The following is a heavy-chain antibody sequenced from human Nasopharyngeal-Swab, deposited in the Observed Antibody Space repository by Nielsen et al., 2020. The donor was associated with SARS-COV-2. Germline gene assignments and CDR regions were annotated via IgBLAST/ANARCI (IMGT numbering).Heavy chain of an antibody. CDR2: IISSSYI. CDR1: GFTFNNYN. J-gene: IGHJ6*02. CDR3: ARDGLDYDFWSAYFMDV. D-gene: IGHD3-3*01. V-gene: IGHV3-21*01. Sequence: GESLKISCAASGFTFNNYNFNWVRQAPGKGLEWVSSIISSSYIYYADSVKGRFTISRDNAKNSHHLQMNSLGAEDPAVYYCARDGLDYDFWSAYFMDVWGQGTTVTVSS.